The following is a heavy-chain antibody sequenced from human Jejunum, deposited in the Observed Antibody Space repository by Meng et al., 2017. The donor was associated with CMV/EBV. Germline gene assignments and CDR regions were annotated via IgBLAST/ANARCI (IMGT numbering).Heavy chain of an antibody. CDR1: GYIFNNYG. CDR2: ISAYNGNT. J-gene: IGHJ4*02. V-gene: IGHV1-18*01. Sequence: QVQLVHSGAAVKKPGAAVKVSCKASGYIFNNYGVSWVRQAPGQGPEWMGWISAYNGNTHYAQNFQGRFTMTTDTSTSTAYMELRSLTFDDTAVYFCARGRRNEPLFDYWGQGTLVTASS. CDR3: ARGRRNEPLFDY. D-gene: IGHD1-14*01.